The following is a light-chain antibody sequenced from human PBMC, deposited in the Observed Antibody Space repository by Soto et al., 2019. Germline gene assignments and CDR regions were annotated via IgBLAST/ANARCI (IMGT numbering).Light chain of an antibody. V-gene: IGLV1-40*01. J-gene: IGLJ2*01. CDR2: GNS. CDR3: PSYDSSHIGYVV. CDR1: SSNIGAGYD. Sequence: QSVLTQPPSVSGAPGQRVTISCTGSSSNIGAGYDVHWYQQLPGTAPKLLIYGNSNRPSGVPDRFSGSKSDTSASLAITGLESVDVAYYYRPSYDSSHIGYVVFDGGTKLTVL.